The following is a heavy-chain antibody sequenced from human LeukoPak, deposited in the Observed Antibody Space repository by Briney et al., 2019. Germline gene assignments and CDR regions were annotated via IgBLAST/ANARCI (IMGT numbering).Heavy chain of an antibody. D-gene: IGHD6-13*01. V-gene: IGHV4-61*08. CDR1: GGSISSGDYY. J-gene: IGHJ4*02. CDR2: IYYSGGT. CDR3: ARHPAAGRVDY. Sequence: SETLSLTCTVSGGSISSGDYYWSWIRQPPGKGLEWIGYIYYSGGTNYNPSLKSRVTISVDTSKNQFSLKLSSVTAADTAVYYCARHPAAGRVDYWGQGTLVTVSS.